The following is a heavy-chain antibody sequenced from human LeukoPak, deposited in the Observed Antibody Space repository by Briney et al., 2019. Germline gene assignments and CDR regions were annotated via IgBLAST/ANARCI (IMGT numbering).Heavy chain of an antibody. V-gene: IGHV4-39*01. D-gene: IGHD1-26*01. CDR1: SDSISSSY. CDR2: IYYTGST. J-gene: IGHJ4*02. Sequence: SETLSLTCTVSSDSISSSYWGWIRQPPGKGLEWTGSIYYTGSTYYNPSLKSRVTISVDTSRNQFSLKLSSVTAADTAVYYCARHRGSPYSGSYYYFDFWGQGTLVTVSS. CDR3: ARHRGSPYSGSYYYFDF.